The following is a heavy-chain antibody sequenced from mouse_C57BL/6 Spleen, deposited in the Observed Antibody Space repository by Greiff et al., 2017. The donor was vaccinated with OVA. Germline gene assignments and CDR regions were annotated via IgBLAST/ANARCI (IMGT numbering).Heavy chain of an antibody. V-gene: IGHV2-9-1*01. CDR2: IWTGGGT. CDR3: ARAYYSNYDYYAMDY. Sequence: VHLVESGPGLVAPSQSLSITCTVSGFSLTSYAISWVRPPPGKGLEWLGVIWTGGGTNYNSALKSRLSISKDNSKSQVFLKMNSLQTDDTARYYCARAYYSNYDYYAMDYWGQGTSVTVSS. CDR1: GFSLTSYA. J-gene: IGHJ4*01. D-gene: IGHD2-5*01.